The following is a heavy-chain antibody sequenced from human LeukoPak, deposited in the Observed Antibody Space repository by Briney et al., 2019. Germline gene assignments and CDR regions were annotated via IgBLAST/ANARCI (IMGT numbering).Heavy chain of an antibody. Sequence: PSETLSLTCAVYGGSFSGYYWSWIRQPPGKGLEWIGEINHSGSTNYNPSLKSRVTISVYTSKNQFSLKLSSVTAADTAVYYCASGGYYDSSGYSGWGQGTLVTVSS. CDR3: ASGGYYDSSGYSG. V-gene: IGHV4-34*01. CDR1: GGSFSGYY. D-gene: IGHD3-22*01. CDR2: INHSGST. J-gene: IGHJ4*02.